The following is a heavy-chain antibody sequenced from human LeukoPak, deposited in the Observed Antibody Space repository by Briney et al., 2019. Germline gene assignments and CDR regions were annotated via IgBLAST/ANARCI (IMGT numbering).Heavy chain of an antibody. V-gene: IGHV4-38-2*02. CDR2: SGST. D-gene: IGHD1-26*01. CDR1: GYSISSGYY. CDR3: ARVGDGLFDY. J-gene: IGHJ4*02. Sequence: SETLSLTCTVSGYSISSGYYWGWIRQPPGKGLEWIGSGSTYYNPSLKSRVTISVDTSKNQFSLNLSSVTAADTAVYYCARVGDGLFDYWGQGTLVTVSS.